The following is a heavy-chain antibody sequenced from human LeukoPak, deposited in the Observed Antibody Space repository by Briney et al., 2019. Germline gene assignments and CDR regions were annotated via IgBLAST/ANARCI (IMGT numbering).Heavy chain of an antibody. D-gene: IGHD2-2*01. J-gene: IGHJ6*02. CDR2: ISYEGINK. CDR1: GVTFCSYA. V-gene: IGHV3-30-3*01. CDR3: ARSKPSPIVVVPAATYYYGMDV. Sequence: GGSLRLSCEPSGVTFCSYAMHRVRQAPGKGLECVAVISYEGINKYYADSVKGRFTISRDNSNNTLYLQMNSLRAEVTAVYYCARSKPSPIVVVPAATYYYGMDVWGQGTTVTVSS.